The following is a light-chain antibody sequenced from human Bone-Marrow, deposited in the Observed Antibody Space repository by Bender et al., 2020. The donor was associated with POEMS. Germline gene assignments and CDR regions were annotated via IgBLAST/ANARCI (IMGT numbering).Light chain of an antibody. J-gene: IGLJ3*02. CDR2: EVS. CDR1: SSDVGGYNH. Sequence: QSALTQPASVSGSPGQSITISCTGTSSDVGGYNHVSWYQQHPGKAPQLMIYEVSNRPSGVSNRFSGSKSGNTASLTISGLQADDEADYYCSSYTSSSTWVFGGGTKLTVL. V-gene: IGLV2-14*01. CDR3: SSYTSSSTWV.